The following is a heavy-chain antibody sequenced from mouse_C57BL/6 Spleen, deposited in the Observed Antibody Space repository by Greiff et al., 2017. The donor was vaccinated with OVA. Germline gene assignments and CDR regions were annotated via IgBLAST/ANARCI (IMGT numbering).Heavy chain of an antibody. J-gene: IGHJ2*01. CDR3: ARDGTGTRDY. V-gene: IGHV1-80*01. CDR2: IYPGDGDT. CDR1: GYAFSSYW. Sequence: QVQLQQSGAELVKPGASVKISCKASGYAFSSYWMNWVKQRPGKGLEWIGQIYPGDGDTNYNGKFTGKATLIADKSSSTAYMQLSSLTSEDSAVYFCARDGTGTRDYWGQGTTLTVSS. D-gene: IGHD4-1*01.